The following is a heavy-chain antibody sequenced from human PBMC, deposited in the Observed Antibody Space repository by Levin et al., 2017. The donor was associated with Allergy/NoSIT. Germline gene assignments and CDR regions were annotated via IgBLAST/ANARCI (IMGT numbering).Heavy chain of an antibody. CDR1: GGSVSSGSYY. Sequence: PSETLSLTCTVSGGSVSSGSYYWSWIRQPPGKGLEWIGYIYYSGSTNYNPSLKSRVTISVDTSKNQFSLKLSSVTAADTAVYYCARVGRYYYGSGSYYNPGRWFDPWGQGTLVTVSS. CDR2: IYYSGST. V-gene: IGHV4-61*01. CDR3: ARVGRYYYGSGSYYNPGRWFDP. D-gene: IGHD3-10*01. J-gene: IGHJ5*02.